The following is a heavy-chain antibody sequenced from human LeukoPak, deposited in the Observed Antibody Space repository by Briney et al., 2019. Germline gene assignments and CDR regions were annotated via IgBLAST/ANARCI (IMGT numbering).Heavy chain of an antibody. V-gene: IGHV1-69*06. J-gene: IGHJ6*03. Sequence: ASVKVSCKASGGTFSSYAISWVRQAPGQGLEWMGGIIPIFGTANYAQKFQGRVTITADKSTSTAYMELSSLRSEDTAVYYCARAVDYYDSGGSYYYMDVWGKGTTVTVSS. CDR1: GGTFSSYA. CDR3: ARAVDYYDSGGSYYYMDV. CDR2: IIPIFGTA. D-gene: IGHD3-22*01.